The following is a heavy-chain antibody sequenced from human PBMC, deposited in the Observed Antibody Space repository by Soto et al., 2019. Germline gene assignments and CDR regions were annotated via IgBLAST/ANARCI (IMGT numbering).Heavy chain of an antibody. J-gene: IGHJ4*02. Sequence: GGSLRLSCAASGFTVSGSYMSWVRQAPGKGLEWVSSFDSGGNTYHADSVKGRFTISRDYSKNTLHLQMNSLRAEDTAVYFCARGRGWCDYWGQGTLDTVSS. CDR2: FDSGGNT. V-gene: IGHV3-53*01. CDR3: ARGRGWCDY. D-gene: IGHD6-19*01. CDR1: GFTVSGSY.